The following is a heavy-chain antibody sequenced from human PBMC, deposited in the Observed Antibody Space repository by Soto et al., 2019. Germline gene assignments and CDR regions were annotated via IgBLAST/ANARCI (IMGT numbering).Heavy chain of an antibody. CDR3: ARHPGYYDVLTGYSTYYFDS. CDR2: IYYSGST. V-gene: IGHV4-59*08. J-gene: IGHJ4*02. CDR1: GGSISSYY. D-gene: IGHD3-9*01. Sequence: PSETLSVTCTVAGGSISSYYWSCIRKTKGKGLEWIGYIYYSGSTNYNPSLKSRVTISVDTSKNQFSLRLSSVTAADTAVYYCARHPGYYDVLTGYSTYYFDSWGQGTLVTVSS.